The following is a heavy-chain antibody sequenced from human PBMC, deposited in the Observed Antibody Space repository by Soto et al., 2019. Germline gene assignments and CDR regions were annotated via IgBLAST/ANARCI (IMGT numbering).Heavy chain of an antibody. Sequence: PAETLSLTCAVYGGSSSGYYWSWIRQPPGKGLEWIGEINHSGSTNYNPSLKSRVTISVDTSKNQFSLKLSSVTAADTAVYYCARGRRGMDVWGQGTTVTV. CDR3: ARGRRGMDV. CDR2: INHSGST. J-gene: IGHJ6*02. CDR1: GGSSSGYY. V-gene: IGHV4-34*01.